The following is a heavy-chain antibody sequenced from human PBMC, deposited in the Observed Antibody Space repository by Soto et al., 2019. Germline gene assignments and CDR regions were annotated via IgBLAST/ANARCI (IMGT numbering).Heavy chain of an antibody. D-gene: IGHD2-8*01. J-gene: IGHJ5*02. Sequence: ASVKVSGKASGYTFTSYAMHWVRQAPGQRLEWMGWINAGNGNTKYSQKFQGRVTITRDTSASTAYMELSSLRSEDTAVYYCARDGIKVYAIQSDTYNWFDPWGQGTLVTVSS. CDR1: GYTFTSYA. CDR3: ARDGIKVYAIQSDTYNWFDP. V-gene: IGHV1-3*01. CDR2: INAGNGNT.